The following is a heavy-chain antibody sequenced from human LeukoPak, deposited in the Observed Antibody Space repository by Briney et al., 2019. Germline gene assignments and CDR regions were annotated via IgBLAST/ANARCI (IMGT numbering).Heavy chain of an antibody. D-gene: IGHD5-24*01. Sequence: PSETLSLTCTVSGGSISSDDYYWTWIRQRPGKGLEWIGYIYYTGNTYFNPSLKSRITISLNMSKNQFSLKLTSVTAADTAVYYCARETRRDRDGYPILDYWGQGTLVTVSS. V-gene: IGHV4-31*03. J-gene: IGHJ4*02. CDR2: IYYTGNT. CDR1: GGSISSDDYY. CDR3: ARETRRDRDGYPILDY.